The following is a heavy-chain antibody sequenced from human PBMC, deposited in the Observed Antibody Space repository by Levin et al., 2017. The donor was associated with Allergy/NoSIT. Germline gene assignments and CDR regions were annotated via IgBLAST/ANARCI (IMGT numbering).Heavy chain of an antibody. V-gene: IGHV3-23*01. J-gene: IGHJ3*02. Sequence: GGSLRLSCAASGFTFTSYTMTWVRQAPGRGLEWVSTLRYSGDTTHYADSVKGRFTISRDGSRDTLFLQMHSLRPEDTAVYYCAKGVSSGSPYRAFDMWGQGTMVTVSS. D-gene: IGHD1-26*01. CDR2: LRYSGDTT. CDR3: AKGVSSGSPYRAFDM. CDR1: GFTFTSYT.